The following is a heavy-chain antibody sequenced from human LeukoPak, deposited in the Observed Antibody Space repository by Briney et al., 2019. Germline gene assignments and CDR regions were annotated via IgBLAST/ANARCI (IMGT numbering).Heavy chain of an antibody. Sequence: SETLSLTCAVSGGSISSSNWWSWVRQPPGKGLEWIGEIYHSGSTNYNPSLKSRVTTSVDKSKNQFSLKLSSVTAADTAVYYCAREWIQLWFDYWGQGTLVTVSS. CDR2: IYHSGST. CDR1: GGSISSSNW. V-gene: IGHV4-4*02. D-gene: IGHD5-18*01. CDR3: AREWIQLWFDY. J-gene: IGHJ4*02.